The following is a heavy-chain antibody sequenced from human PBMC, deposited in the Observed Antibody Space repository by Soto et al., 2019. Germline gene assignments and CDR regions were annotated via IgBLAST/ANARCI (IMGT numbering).Heavy chain of an antibody. V-gene: IGHV3-73*02. J-gene: IGHJ4*02. CDR2: IRDKANSYAT. Sequence: EVQLVESGGGLVQPGGSLKLSCAASGFTFSGSAMHWVRQASGKGLEWVGRIRDKANSYATAYTASVKGRFTISRDDSKNTAYLQMNCLKTEDTAVYYCTRLYCGGDCDFDSWGQGTLVTVSS. CDR1: GFTFSGSA. D-gene: IGHD2-21*02. CDR3: TRLYCGGDCDFDS.